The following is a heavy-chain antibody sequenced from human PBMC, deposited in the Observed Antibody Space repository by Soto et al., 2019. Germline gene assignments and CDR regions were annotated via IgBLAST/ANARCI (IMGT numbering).Heavy chain of an antibody. J-gene: IGHJ4*02. V-gene: IGHV1-69*01. Sequence: QVQLVQSGAEVKKPGSSVKVSCKASGGTFSSYATSWVRQAPGQGLEWMGGIIPIFGTANYAQKFQGRVTITADESASTAYMELSRLRSEETAVYYCAREKVAGRPYFDYWGQGTLVTVSS. D-gene: IGHD6-19*01. CDR2: IIPIFGTA. CDR3: AREKVAGRPYFDY. CDR1: GGTFSSYA.